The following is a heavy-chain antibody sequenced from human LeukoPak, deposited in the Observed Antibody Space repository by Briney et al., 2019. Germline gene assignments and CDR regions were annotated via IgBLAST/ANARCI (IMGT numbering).Heavy chain of an antibody. D-gene: IGHD1-26*01. CDR3: AREIVGAIKSYFDY. V-gene: IGHV3-7*01. J-gene: IGHJ4*02. Sequence: GGSLRLSCTASGFTFSNYWMSWVRQAPGKGLEWVANIRQDGGLKHYVDSVKGRFTISRDNAENSLYLQMNSPRAEDTAVYYCAREIVGAIKSYFDYWGQGTLVTASS. CDR2: IRQDGGLK. CDR1: GFTFSNYW.